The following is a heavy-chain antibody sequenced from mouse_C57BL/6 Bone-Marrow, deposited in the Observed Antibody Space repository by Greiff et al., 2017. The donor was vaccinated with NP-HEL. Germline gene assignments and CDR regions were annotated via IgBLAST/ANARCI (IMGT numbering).Heavy chain of an antibody. D-gene: IGHD2-5*01. J-gene: IGHJ2*01. V-gene: IGHV1-81*01. CDR3: AIYSNYGYFDY. Sequence: VQLQQSGAELARPGASVKLSCKASGYTFTSYGISWVKQRTGKGLEWIGEIYPRSGNTYYNEKLKGKATLTADKSSSTAYMELRSLTSEDSAVYFCAIYSNYGYFDYWGQGTTLTVSS. CDR1: GYTFTSYG. CDR2: IYPRSGNT.